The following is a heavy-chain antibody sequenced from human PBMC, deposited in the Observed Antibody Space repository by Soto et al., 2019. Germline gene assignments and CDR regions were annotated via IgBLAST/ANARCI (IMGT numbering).Heavy chain of an antibody. J-gene: IGHJ5*02. CDR1: GGTISSSGFH. CDR3: ARGERAAGTDWWFDP. CDR2: IYYSGST. V-gene: IGHV4-39*01. D-gene: IGHD6-13*01. Sequence: PSETLSLTSTVSGGTISSSGFHWGWIRQPPGKGLEWIGSIYYSGSTYYSPSLKSRVTISVDTSKNQFSLKLSSVTAADTAVYYCARGERAAGTDWWFDPWGQGTLVNRLL.